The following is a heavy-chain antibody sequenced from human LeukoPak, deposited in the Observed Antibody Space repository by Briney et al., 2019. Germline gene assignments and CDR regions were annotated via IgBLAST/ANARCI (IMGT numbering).Heavy chain of an antibody. CDR2: LSGCGVLT. Sequence: GGSLGLFCAASGFNVSTYAMNWVRLAPGKGPEWVSSLSGCGVLTNYADSVKGRFTISTDTSKNTLHLQMNSLTFEDTAIYFCAKSSELRSLGWFQGSHMDVWGKGTTVTVSS. V-gene: IGHV3-23*01. D-gene: IGHD3-3*01. J-gene: IGHJ6*03. CDR1: GFNVSTYA. CDR3: AKSSELRSLGWFQGSHMDV.